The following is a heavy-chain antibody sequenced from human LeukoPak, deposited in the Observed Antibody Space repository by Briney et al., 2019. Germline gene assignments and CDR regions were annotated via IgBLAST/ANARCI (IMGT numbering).Heavy chain of an antibody. J-gene: IGHJ4*02. CDR3: ARGNLSIAARPKTYIDY. CDR2: IYTSAST. V-gene: IGHV4-39*07. D-gene: IGHD6-6*01. Sequence: SETLSLTCTVSGGSISSSSYYWVWIRQPPGKGLEGIVRIYTSASTNHNPSLKIRVTISVDTSTNTFSLKLSSVTAPDTAVYYCARGNLSIAARPKTYIDYWGQGTLVTVSS. CDR1: GGSISSSSYY.